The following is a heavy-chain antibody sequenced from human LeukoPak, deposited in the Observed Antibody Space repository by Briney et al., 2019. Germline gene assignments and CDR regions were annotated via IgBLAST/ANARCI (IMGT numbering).Heavy chain of an antibody. Sequence: GASVRVSCKASGYTFNSYGISWVRQAPGQGLEWMGWISAYNGNTNYAQKLQGRVTMTTDTSTSTAYMELRSLRSDDTAVYYCVAGDYGDTPFDYWGQGTLVTVSS. J-gene: IGHJ4*02. CDR3: VAGDYGDTPFDY. CDR2: ISAYNGNT. CDR1: GYTFNSYG. V-gene: IGHV1-18*01. D-gene: IGHD4-17*01.